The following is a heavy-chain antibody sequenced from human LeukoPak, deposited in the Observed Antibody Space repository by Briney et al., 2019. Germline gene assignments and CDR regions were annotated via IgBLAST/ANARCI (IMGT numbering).Heavy chain of an antibody. CDR2: ISSSGSTI. CDR1: GFTFSDYN. Sequence: KPGGSLRLSCAASGFTFSDYNMSWIRQAPGKGLEWVSYISSSGSTIYYADSVKGRFTISRDNAKNSLYLQMNSLRAEDTAVYYCARGNYYYDSSGYYGFGYWGQGTLVTVSS. CDR3: ARGNYYYDSSGYYGFGY. J-gene: IGHJ4*02. D-gene: IGHD3-22*01. V-gene: IGHV3-11*04.